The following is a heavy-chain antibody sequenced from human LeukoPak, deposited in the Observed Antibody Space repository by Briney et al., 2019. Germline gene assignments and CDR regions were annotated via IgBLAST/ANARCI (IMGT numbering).Heavy chain of an antibody. CDR3: AKLGHGGYYSYMDV. CDR1: GFTFGNYA. CDR2: ISTDGTT. Sequence: GGSLRLSCAVSGFTFGNYAMTWVRQAPGKGLESVSSISTDGTTYYARSVKGRFTLSRDNSKNTLHLQMRSLRAEDTAVYYCAKLGHGGYYSYMDVWGKGTTVTVSS. J-gene: IGHJ6*03. V-gene: IGHV3-23*01. D-gene: IGHD3-16*01.